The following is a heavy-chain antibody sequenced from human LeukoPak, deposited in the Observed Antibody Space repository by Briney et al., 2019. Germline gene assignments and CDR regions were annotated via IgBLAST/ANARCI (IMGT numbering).Heavy chain of an antibody. Sequence: PSETLSLTCNVSGGSISSSSYYWGWIRQPPGKGLEWIGSIYYSGSTYYNPSLKSRVTISVDTSKNQFSLKLSSVTAADTAVYYGARRRTPVHRYFDSWGQGTLVTVSS. J-gene: IGHJ4*02. CDR1: GGSISSSSYY. D-gene: IGHD3-9*01. V-gene: IGHV4-39*01. CDR2: IYYSGST. CDR3: ARRRTPVHRYFDS.